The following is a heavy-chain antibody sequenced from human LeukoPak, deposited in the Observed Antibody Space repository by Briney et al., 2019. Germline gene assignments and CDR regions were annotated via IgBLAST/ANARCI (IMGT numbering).Heavy chain of an antibody. V-gene: IGHV4-4*07. CDR2: VHGSGNT. D-gene: IGHD4-17*01. J-gene: IGHJ4*02. CDR1: GGSISTYY. CDR3: ARGTETTGYFDF. Sequence: SETLSLTCTVSGGSISTYYWSWIRQPAGKGLEWIGRVHGSGNTKYNPLFMSRVTMSVDTSKNQFSLTLGSVTAADTAVYHCARGTETTGYFDFWGPGTLVTVSS.